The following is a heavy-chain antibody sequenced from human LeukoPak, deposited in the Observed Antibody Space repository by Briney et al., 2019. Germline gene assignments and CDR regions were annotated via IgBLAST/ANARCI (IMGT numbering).Heavy chain of an antibody. V-gene: IGHV3-30*02. CDR1: GFTFSSYG. CDR2: IRYDGSNK. CDR3: AKDGDILTRYYLS. D-gene: IGHD3-9*01. Sequence: GGSLRLSCAASGFTFSSYGMHWVRQAPGKGLEWVAFIRYDGSNKYYADSVKGRFTISRDNSKNTLYLQMNSLRAEDTAVYYCAKDGDILTRYYLSWGQGTLVTVSS. J-gene: IGHJ5*02.